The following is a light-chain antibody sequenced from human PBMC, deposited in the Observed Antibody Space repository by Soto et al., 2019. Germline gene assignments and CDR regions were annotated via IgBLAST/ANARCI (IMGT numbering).Light chain of an antibody. CDR2: SNN. J-gene: IGLJ1*01. V-gene: IGLV1-44*01. CDR1: SSNIGSNT. Sequence: HSVWTQAPSGSGTAGGRVTISGSGSSSNIGSNTVNWYQQLPGTAPKLLIYSNNQRPSGVPDRFSGSKSGTSASLAISGLQSEDEADYYCAAWDDSLNGYVFGTGTKVTVL. CDR3: AAWDDSLNGYV.